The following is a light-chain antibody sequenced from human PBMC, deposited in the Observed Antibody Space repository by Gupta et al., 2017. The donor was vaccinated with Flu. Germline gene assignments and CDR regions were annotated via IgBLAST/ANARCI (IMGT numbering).Light chain of an antibody. CDR1: QSVSGY. Sequence: DIQITQSPSSLSASVGDRVTITCRASQSVSGYVHWYQQRPGKAPKLLISDESKSHSGVPSTLSGSGSATDITLIISNRPAEDSVTYCSQRGFGQPITFGRGTRLDMK. V-gene: IGKV1-39*01. CDR3: QRGFGQPIT. J-gene: IGKJ5*01. CDR2: DES.